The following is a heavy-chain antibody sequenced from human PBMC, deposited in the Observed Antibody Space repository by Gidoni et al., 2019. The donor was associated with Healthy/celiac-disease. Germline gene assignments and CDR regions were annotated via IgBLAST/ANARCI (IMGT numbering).Heavy chain of an antibody. V-gene: IGHV3-20*04. Sequence: EVQLVESGGGVVRPGGSLRLSCAASGFTFDDYGMSWVRQAPGKGLEWGAGINGNGGSTGYADSVKGRFTISRDNAKNSLYLQMNSLRAEDTALYYCARDRNEKTHYYGMDVWGQGTTVTVSS. J-gene: IGHJ6*02. CDR3: ARDRNEKTHYYGMDV. CDR1: GFTFDDYG. CDR2: INGNGGST.